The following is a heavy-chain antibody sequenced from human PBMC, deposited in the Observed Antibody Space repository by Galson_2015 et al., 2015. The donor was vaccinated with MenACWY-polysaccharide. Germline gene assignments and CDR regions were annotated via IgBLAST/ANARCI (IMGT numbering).Heavy chain of an antibody. CDR3: ARDVHYNDYLGYYFDY. CDR2: IWYDGGKR. CDR1: DFTFSAHG. V-gene: IGHV3-33*01. D-gene: IGHD4-11*01. Sequence: SLRLSCAASDFTFSAHGMHWVRQAPGTGLEWVAAIWYDGGKRYYADAVEGRFAVSSDNSHSTLYLQMDSLGVEDTAMYSCARDVHYNDYLGYYFDYWGQGTLVTVSS. J-gene: IGHJ4*01.